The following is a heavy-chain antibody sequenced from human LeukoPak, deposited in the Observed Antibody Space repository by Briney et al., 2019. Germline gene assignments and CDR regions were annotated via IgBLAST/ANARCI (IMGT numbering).Heavy chain of an antibody. Sequence: SETLSLTCTVSGGSISSSSYHWGWIRQPPGKGLEWIGSIYYSGSTYYNPSLKSRVTMSVDTSKNQFSLKLSSVTAADTAVYFCARLYGSGYHYYGMDAWGQGTTVTVSS. J-gene: IGHJ6*02. D-gene: IGHD3-22*01. CDR1: GGSISSSSYH. CDR2: IYYSGST. CDR3: ARLYGSGYHYYGMDA. V-gene: IGHV4-39*01.